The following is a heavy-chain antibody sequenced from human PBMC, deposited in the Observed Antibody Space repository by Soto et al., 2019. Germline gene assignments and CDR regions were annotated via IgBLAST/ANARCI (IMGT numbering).Heavy chain of an antibody. D-gene: IGHD2-15*01. CDR2: INAGNGNT. CDR1: GYTFTSYA. J-gene: IGHJ3*02. CDR3: ARVSGYCSGGSCYSRYAFDI. Sequence: ASVKVSCKASGYTFTSYAMRWVRQDHGQRLEWMGWINAGNGNTKYSQKFQGRVTITRDTSASTAYMELSSLRSEDTAVYYCARVSGYCSGGSCYSRYAFDIWGQGTMVTVSS. V-gene: IGHV1-3*01.